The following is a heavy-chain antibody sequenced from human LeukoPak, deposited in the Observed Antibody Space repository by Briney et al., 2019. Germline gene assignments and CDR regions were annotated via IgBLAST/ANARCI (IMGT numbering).Heavy chain of an antibody. J-gene: IGHJ4*02. CDR3: ARLKGYSSGWYPSYYFDY. D-gene: IGHD6-19*01. CDR1: GESFTGYY. Sequence: SETLSLTCAVYGESFTGYYWTWIRQPPGKGLEWLGEINHSGSTNYNPSLRSRVTISVDTSKNQFSLKLSSVTAADTAVYYCARLKGYSSGWYPSYYFDYWGQGTLVTVSS. V-gene: IGHV4-34*01. CDR2: INHSGST.